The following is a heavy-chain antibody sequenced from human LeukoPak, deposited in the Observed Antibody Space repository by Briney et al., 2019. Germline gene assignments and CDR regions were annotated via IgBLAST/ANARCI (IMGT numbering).Heavy chain of an antibody. D-gene: IGHD6-19*01. J-gene: IGHJ4*02. Sequence: ASETLSLTCTVSGGSISSSSYYWGWIRQPPGKGLEWIGSIYYSGSTYYNPSLKSRVTISVDTSKNQFSLKLNSVTAADTAVYYCARAPGSGWELQVYYFDYWGQGTLVTVSS. CDR2: IYYSGST. CDR1: GGSISSSSYY. CDR3: ARAPGSGWELQVYYFDY. V-gene: IGHV4-39*01.